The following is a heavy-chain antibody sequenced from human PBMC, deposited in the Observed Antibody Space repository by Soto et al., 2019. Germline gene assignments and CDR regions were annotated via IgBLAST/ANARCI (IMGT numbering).Heavy chain of an antibody. J-gene: IGHJ6*02. CDR1: GGSISSSSYY. CDR3: ARQGFGALHGLVEV. Sequence: PSETLSLTCTVSGGSISSSSYYWSWIRQPPGKGLEWIGYIYYSGSTNYNPSLKSRVAISLDTSKSQFSLKLTSVTATDTAVYYCARQGFGALHGLVEVWGQGTTVTVSS. V-gene: IGHV4-61*05. CDR2: IYYSGST. D-gene: IGHD3-10*01.